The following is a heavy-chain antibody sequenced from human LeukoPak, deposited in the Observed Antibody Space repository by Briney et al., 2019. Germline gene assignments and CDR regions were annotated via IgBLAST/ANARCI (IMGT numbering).Heavy chain of an antibody. D-gene: IGHD3-10*01. CDR1: GGSFSGYY. Sequence: PSETLSLTCAVHGGSFSGYYWSWIRQPPGKGLEWIGEINHSGSTNYNPSLKSRVTISVDTSKNQFSLKLSSVTAADTAVYYCARAEVAGYYYGSGSYYQVWGQGTLVTVSS. CDR2: INHSGST. CDR3: ARAEVAGYYYGSGSYYQV. V-gene: IGHV4-34*01. J-gene: IGHJ4*02.